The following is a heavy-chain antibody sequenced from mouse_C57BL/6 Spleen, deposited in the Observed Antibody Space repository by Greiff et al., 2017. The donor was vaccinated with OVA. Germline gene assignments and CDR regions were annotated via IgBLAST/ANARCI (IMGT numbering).Heavy chain of an antibody. D-gene: IGHD2-3*01. CDR3: ARGIYDGYYWYFDV. V-gene: IGHV1-61*01. CDR1: GYTFTSYW. CDR2: IYPSDSET. J-gene: IGHJ1*03. Sequence: VQLQQSGAELVRPGSSVKLSCKASGYTFTSYWMDWVKQRPGQGLEWIGNIYPSDSETHYNQKFKDKATLTVDKSSSTAYMQLSSLTSEDSAVYYCARGIYDGYYWYFDVWGTGTTVTVSS.